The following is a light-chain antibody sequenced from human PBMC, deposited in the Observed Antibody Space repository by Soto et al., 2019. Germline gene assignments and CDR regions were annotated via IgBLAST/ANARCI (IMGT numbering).Light chain of an antibody. Sequence: EIVMTQSPATLSVSPGERATLSCRASQSISSTLAWYQQKPGQAPRLLIYGASTRAPGIPVRFSGSGTGTAFTITISSLQSEDFAVYYWQQSNNWPPRTFGQGTKVDIK. J-gene: IGKJ1*01. V-gene: IGKV3-15*01. CDR2: GAS. CDR1: QSISST. CDR3: QQSNNWPPRT.